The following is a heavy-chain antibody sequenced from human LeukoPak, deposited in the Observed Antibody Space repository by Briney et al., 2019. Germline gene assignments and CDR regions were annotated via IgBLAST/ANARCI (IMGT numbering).Heavy chain of an antibody. CDR2: ISGSGGST. CDR1: GFTFSSYG. J-gene: IGHJ4*02. Sequence: GGSLRLSCAASGFTFSSYGMSWVRQAPGKGLEWVSAISGSGGSTYYADSVKGRFTISRDNSKNTLYLQMNSLRAEDTAVYYCARSRSYSSSLFDYWGQGTLVTVSS. V-gene: IGHV3-23*01. CDR3: ARSRSYSSSLFDY. D-gene: IGHD6-6*01.